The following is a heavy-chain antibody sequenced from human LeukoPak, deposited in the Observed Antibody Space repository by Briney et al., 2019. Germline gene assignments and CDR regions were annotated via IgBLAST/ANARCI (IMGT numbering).Heavy chain of an antibody. D-gene: IGHD2-15*01. CDR2: IYYSGST. J-gene: IGHJ4*02. CDR3: ARLESIVVVVAARGFDY. Sequence: PSETLSLTCTVSGGSISSSSYYWVWIRQPPGKGLEWIGSIYYSGSTSYNPSLKSRVTIYIDTSKNQFSLKLSSVTAADTAVYYCARLESIVVVVAARGFDYWGQGTLVTVSS. CDR1: GGSISSSSYY. V-gene: IGHV4-39*01.